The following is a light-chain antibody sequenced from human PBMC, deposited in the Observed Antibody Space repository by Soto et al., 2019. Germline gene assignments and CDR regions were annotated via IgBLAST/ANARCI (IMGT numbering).Light chain of an antibody. CDR2: RAS. CDR3: QQYNNWPPWT. J-gene: IGKJ1*01. V-gene: IGKV3-15*01. Sequence: EIVVTQSPATLSVSPGEGATLSCRASQSVSYNVAWYQQRPGQAPRLLIYRASTRAPGIPARFSGTGSGTEVTLTITRLQSEDVAIYYCQQYNNWPPWTFGPGTKVEIK. CDR1: QSVSYN.